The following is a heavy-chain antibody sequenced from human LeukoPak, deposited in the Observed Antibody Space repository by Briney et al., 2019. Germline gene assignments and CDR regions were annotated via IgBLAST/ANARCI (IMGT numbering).Heavy chain of an antibody. CDR3: ARSDWFDP. J-gene: IGHJ5*02. CDR1: GFTVSSNY. Sequence: GGSLRLSCAASGFTVSSNYMSWVRQAPGKGLVWVSRIKGDGTTTSYADSVKGRFTISRDNAKNTLYLQMNSLRVEDTAVYYCARSDWFDPWGQGTLVTVSS. CDR2: IKGDGTTT. V-gene: IGHV3-74*01.